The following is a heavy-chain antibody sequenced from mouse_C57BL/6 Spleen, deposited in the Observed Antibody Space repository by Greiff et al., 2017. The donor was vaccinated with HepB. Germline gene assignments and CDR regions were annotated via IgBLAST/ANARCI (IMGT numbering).Heavy chain of an antibody. CDR3: ARRGNYEDFFYAMDY. D-gene: IGHD2-1*01. CDR1: GFTFSSYT. CDR2: ISGGGGNT. Sequence: EVKLMESGGGLVKPGGSLKLSCAASGFTFSSYTMSWVRQTPEKRLEWVATISGGGGNTYYPDSVKGRFTISRDNAKNTLYLQMSSLRSEDTALYYCARRGNYEDFFYAMDYWGQGTSVTVSS. V-gene: IGHV5-9*01. J-gene: IGHJ4*01.